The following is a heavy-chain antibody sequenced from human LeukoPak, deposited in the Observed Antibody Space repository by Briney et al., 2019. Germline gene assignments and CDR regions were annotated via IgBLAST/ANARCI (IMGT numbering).Heavy chain of an antibody. CDR3: ARGSRSLDDGYNSTGENDY. J-gene: IGHJ4*02. CDR1: GGSFSGYY. V-gene: IGHV4-34*01. D-gene: IGHD5-24*01. Sequence: SETLSLTCAVYGGSFSGYYWSWIRQPPGKGLEWIGGINHSGSTNYNPSLKSRVTISVDTSKNQFSLKLSSVTAADTAVYYCARGSRSLDDGYNSTGENDYWGQGTLVTVSS. CDR2: INHSGST.